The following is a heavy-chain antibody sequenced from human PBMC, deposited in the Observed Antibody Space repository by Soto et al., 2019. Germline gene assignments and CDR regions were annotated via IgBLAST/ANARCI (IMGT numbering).Heavy chain of an antibody. CDR3: ASQSSSWYYYYGMDV. V-gene: IGHV4-59*01. CDR2: IYYSGST. Sequence: SETLSLTCTVSGGSISSYYWSWIRQPPGKGLEWSGYIYYSGSTNYNPSLKSRVTISVDTSKNQFSLKLSSVTAADTAVYYCASQSSSWYYYYGMDVWGQGTTVTVSS. CDR1: GGSISSYY. J-gene: IGHJ6*02. D-gene: IGHD6-13*01.